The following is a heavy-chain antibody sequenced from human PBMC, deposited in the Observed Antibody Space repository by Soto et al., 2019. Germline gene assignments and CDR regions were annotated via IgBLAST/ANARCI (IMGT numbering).Heavy chain of an antibody. Sequence: QVQLVQSGAEVRKPGSSVKVSCKASGGTFTTYDISWVRQAPGQGLEWMGGIIPLFDATKYAQKFQGRVTIPADKSTGTAYMELSSLRSEDTAMYYCARDRSSSCYNGTFYFDSWGQGTLVTVSS. J-gene: IGHJ4*02. CDR1: GGTFTTYD. V-gene: IGHV1-69*06. CDR3: ARDRSSSCYNGTFYFDS. D-gene: IGHD2-15*01. CDR2: IIPLFDAT.